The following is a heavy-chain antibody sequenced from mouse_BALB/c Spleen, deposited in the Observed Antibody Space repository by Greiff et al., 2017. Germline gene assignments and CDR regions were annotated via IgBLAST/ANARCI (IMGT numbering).Heavy chain of an antibody. CDR1: GYTFSSYW. V-gene: IGHV1-9*01. CDR3: AIITPAY. D-gene: IGHD1-2*01. CDR2: ILPGSGST. Sequence: VQVVESGAELMKPGASVKISCKATGYTFSSYWIEWVKQRPGHGLEWIGEILPGSGSTNYNEKFKGKATFTADTSSNTAYMQLSSLTSEDSAVYYCAIITPAYWGQGTLVTVSA. J-gene: IGHJ3*01.